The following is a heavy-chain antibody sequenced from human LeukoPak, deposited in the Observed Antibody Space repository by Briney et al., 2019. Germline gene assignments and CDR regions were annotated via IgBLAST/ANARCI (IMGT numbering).Heavy chain of an antibody. CDR1: GGSISSYY. V-gene: IGHV4-59*01. J-gene: IGHJ4*02. CDR2: IYYSGST. CDR3: ARDSPLDGYFDY. Sequence: PSETLSLTCTVSGGSISSYYWSWIRQPPGKGLEWIGYIYYSGSTNYNPSLKSRVTISVDTSKIQFSLKLSSVTAADTAVYYCARDSPLDGYFDYWGQGTLVTVSS.